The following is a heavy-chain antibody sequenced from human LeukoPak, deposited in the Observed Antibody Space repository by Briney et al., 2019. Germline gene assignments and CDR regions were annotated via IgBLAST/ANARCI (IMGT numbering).Heavy chain of an antibody. V-gene: IGHV1-46*01. Sequence: ASVNVSCKASGYTFTDYYIHWVRQAPGQGVEWVGIINPSFGSTTYAQSFQGRVAMTRDTSTSTVYMELSSLRSEDTAVYYCARELRSVETPRYNYFDYWGQGTLVTVSS. CDR1: GYTFTDYY. CDR2: INPSFGST. CDR3: ARELRSVETPRYNYFDY. D-gene: IGHD4-23*01. J-gene: IGHJ4*02.